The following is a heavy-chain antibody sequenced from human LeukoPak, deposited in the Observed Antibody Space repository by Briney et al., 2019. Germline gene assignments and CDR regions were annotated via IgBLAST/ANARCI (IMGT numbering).Heavy chain of an antibody. Sequence: GGSLRLSCAASGFTFSSYAMSWVRQAPGKGLEWVSAISGSGGSTYYADSVKGRFTFSRDNSKNTLYLQMNSLRAEDTAVYYCAKEASSYDFWSGYYRYWGQGTLVTVSS. V-gene: IGHV3-23*01. CDR1: GFTFSSYA. J-gene: IGHJ4*02. CDR2: ISGSGGST. D-gene: IGHD3-3*01. CDR3: AKEASSYDFWSGYYRY.